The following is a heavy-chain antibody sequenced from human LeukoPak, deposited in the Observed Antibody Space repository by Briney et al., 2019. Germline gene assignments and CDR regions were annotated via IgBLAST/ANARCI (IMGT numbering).Heavy chain of an antibody. V-gene: IGHV1-18*01. J-gene: IGHJ2*01. CDR3: ARAQTRLRYFDWSRPKSWYFDL. CDR1: GYTFTSYG. CDR2: ISAYNGNT. D-gene: IGHD3-9*01. Sequence: GASVKVSCKASGYTFTSYGISWVRQAPGQGLEWMGWISAYNGNTNYAQKLQGRVNMTTDTSTSTAYMELRSLRSDDTAVYYCARAQTRLRYFDWSRPKSWYFDLWGRGTLVTVSS.